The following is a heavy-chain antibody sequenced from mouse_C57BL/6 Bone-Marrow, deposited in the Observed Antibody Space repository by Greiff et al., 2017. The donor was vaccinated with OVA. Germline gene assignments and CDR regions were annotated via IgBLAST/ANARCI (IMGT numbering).Heavy chain of an antibody. Sequence: QLQQPGAELVRPGSSVKLSCKASGYTFTSYWMHWVKQRPIQGLEWIGNIDPSDSETHYNQKFKDKATLTVDKSSSTAYMQLSSLTSEDSAVYYCARTATKATLYFDYWGQGTTLTVSS. CDR2: IDPSDSET. D-gene: IGHD3-2*02. CDR1: GYTFTSYW. CDR3: ARTATKATLYFDY. V-gene: IGHV1-52*01. J-gene: IGHJ2*01.